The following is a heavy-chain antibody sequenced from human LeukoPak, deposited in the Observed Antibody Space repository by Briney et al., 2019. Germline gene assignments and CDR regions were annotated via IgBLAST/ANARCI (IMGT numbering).Heavy chain of an antibody. CDR3: AREGSSSAYMDV. J-gene: IGHJ6*03. Sequence: SETLSLTCTVSGGSISSYYWSWIRQPPGKGLEWIGEIYYSGSTNYNPSLKSRVTISVDTSKNQFSLKLSSVTAADTAVYYCAREGSSSAYMDVWGKGTTVTVSS. CDR1: GGSISSYY. D-gene: IGHD6-6*01. CDR2: IYYSGST. V-gene: IGHV4-59*01.